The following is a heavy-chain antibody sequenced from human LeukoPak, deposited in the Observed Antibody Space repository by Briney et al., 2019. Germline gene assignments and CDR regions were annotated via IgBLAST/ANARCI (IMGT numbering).Heavy chain of an antibody. Sequence: ASVKVSCKASGYTFTSYGISWVRQAPGQGLEWMGWISAYNGNTNYAQKFQGRVTITRNTSISTAYMELSGLRSEDTAVYYCARTLVRYLDRHYYMDVWGKGTTVTVSS. D-gene: IGHD3-3*01. CDR3: ARTLVRYLDRHYYMDV. CDR1: GYTFTSYG. CDR2: ISAYNGNT. V-gene: IGHV1-18*01. J-gene: IGHJ6*03.